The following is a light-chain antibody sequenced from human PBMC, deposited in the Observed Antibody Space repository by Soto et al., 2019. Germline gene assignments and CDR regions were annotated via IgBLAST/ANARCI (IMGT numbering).Light chain of an antibody. CDR2: AAS. CDR3: QQSYSTPYT. CDR1: QSISSY. V-gene: IGKV1-39*01. Sequence: DIQMTQSPSSLSASVGDRVTITCRASQSISSYLNWYQQKPGKAPKFVIYAASSLQSGVPSRFSGRGSGTDFTLTISSLQPEDFATYYCQQSYSTPYTFGQGTKLEIK. J-gene: IGKJ2*01.